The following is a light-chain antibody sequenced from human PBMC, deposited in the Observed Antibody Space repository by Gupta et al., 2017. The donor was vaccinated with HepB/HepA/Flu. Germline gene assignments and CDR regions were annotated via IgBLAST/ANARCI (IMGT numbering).Light chain of an antibody. J-gene: IGKJ1*01. V-gene: IGKV3-15*01. CDR3: QQDNNCPVT. CDR2: GAS. CDR1: QSVNSN. Sequence: EIVMTQSPATLSLSPGERVTLSCRASQSVNSNVAWYQQKPGQAPSLLIYGASTRATGIPARFSGSGSGTEFTLTISSLQSEYFAVYYCQQDNNCPVTFGQGTKVEIK.